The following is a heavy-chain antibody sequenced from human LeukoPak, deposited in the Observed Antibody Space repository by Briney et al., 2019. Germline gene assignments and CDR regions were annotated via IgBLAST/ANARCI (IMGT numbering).Heavy chain of an antibody. CDR3: FQRYGDKGMNF. CDR2: IRSKANSYAT. J-gene: IGHJ4*02. V-gene: IGHV3-73*01. CDR1: GFTFSGSD. Sequence: GGSLRLSCAVSGFTFSGSDVHWVRQASGKGLEWVGRIRSKANSYATAYAASVKGRFTISRDDSKNTAYLQINSLTTEDTAVYYCFQRYGDKGMNFWGQGILVTVSS. D-gene: IGHD4-17*01.